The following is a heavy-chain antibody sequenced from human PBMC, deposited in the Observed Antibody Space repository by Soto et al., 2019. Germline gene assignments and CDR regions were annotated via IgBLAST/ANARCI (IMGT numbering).Heavy chain of an antibody. D-gene: IGHD6-6*01. CDR1: GFTFSSYG. V-gene: IGHV3-30*18. Sequence: PGGSLSLSFATSGFTFSSYGMDWGRQAPGKGLEWVAVTSYDGSNKYYSDSVKGRFTISRDNSKNTLYLQMSSLRAEDTAVYYCAKDWEYCSSSGRDDNDAFNIWGQGTMVTVSS. CDR2: TSYDGSNK. CDR3: AKDWEYCSSSGRDDNDAFNI. J-gene: IGHJ3*02.